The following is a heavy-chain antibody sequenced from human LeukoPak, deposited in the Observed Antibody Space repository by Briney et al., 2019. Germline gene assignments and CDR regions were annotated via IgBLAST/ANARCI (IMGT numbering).Heavy chain of an antibody. D-gene: IGHD2-15*01. CDR2: IFHRGGT. J-gene: IGHJ4*02. V-gene: IGHV4-30-4*01. CDR3: VREILYCSGGSCYRGPFDN. Sequence: SETLSLTCTVSNDSISSGDYYWNWIRQPPGKGLEWIGYIFHRGGTSYNPSLKSRILFSVDTSQNQSSLKLNSVTAADTAVYYCVREILYCSGGSCYRGPFDNWGQGTLVTVSA. CDR1: NDSISSGDYY.